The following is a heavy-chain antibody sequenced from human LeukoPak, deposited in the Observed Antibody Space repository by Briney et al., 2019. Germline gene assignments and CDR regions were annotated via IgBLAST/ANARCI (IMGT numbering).Heavy chain of an antibody. D-gene: IGHD6-19*01. CDR1: GFTFNNYA. CDR3: ARHSSGWYGDAFDI. J-gene: IGHJ3*02. CDR2: LSGSGAST. Sequence: AGGSLTLSCAASGFTFNNYAMSWVPQAPGEGLQWVTGLSGSGASTNYAGSVKGRFTVSRDSYKNTLSLQMNSLRAEDAAVYSCARHSSGWYGDAFDIWGQGTMVTVSS. V-gene: IGHV3-23*01.